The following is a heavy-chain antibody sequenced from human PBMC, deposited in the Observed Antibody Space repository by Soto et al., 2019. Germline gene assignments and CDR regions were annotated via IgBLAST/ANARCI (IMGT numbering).Heavy chain of an antibody. CDR1: GYTFTSYD. D-gene: IGHD6-19*01. CDR2: MNPNSGNT. Sequence: QVQLVQSGAEVKKPGASVKVSCKASGYTFTSYDINWVRQATGQGLEWMGWMNPNSGNTGYAQKFQGRVTMTRNTSISTAYMERSSLRSEATAVYYCAKSVEWLASFDYWGRGTLVTVSS. V-gene: IGHV1-8*01. CDR3: AKSVEWLASFDY. J-gene: IGHJ4*02.